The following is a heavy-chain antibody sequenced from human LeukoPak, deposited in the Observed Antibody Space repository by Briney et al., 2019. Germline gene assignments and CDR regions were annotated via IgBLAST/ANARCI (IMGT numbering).Heavy chain of an antibody. J-gene: IGHJ6*02. V-gene: IGHV3-21*01. Sequence: GGSLRLSCAASGFTFSSDSMNWVRQAAGKGLEWVSSISSSSSDIYYADSVKGRFTLSRDNAKNSLYPQMTSLRAEDTAVYYCARDPLAGWYPYYYYGMDVWGQGTTVTVSS. D-gene: IGHD6-19*01. CDR1: GFTFSSDS. CDR2: ISSSSSDI. CDR3: ARDPLAGWYPYYYYGMDV.